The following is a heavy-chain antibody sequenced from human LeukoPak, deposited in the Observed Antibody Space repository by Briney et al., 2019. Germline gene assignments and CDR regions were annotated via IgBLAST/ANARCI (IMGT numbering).Heavy chain of an antibody. V-gene: IGHV1-2*02. CDR2: INPNSGGT. Sequence: GASVTVSCKASGYTFTGYYMHWVRQAPGQGLEWMGWINPNSGGTNYAQKFQGRVTMTRDTSISTAYMELSRLRSDDTAVYYCARDRAPIRYYDSSGYHYDAFDIWGQGTMVTVSS. CDR1: GYTFTGYY. J-gene: IGHJ3*02. D-gene: IGHD3-22*01. CDR3: ARDRAPIRYYDSSGYHYDAFDI.